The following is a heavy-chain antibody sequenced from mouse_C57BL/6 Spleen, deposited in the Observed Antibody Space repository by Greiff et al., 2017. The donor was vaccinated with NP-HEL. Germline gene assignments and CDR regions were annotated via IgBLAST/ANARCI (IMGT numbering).Heavy chain of an antibody. CDR1: GFTFSSYA. J-gene: IGHJ3*01. CDR2: ISDGGSDT. D-gene: IGHD1-1*01. CDR3: ARENLLRSRGFAY. Sequence: EVKVVESGGGLVKPGGSLKLSCAASGFTFSSYAMSWVRQTPEKRLEWVATISDGGSDTYYPDNVKGRFTISRDNAKNNLYLQMSHLKSEDTAMYYCARENLLRSRGFAYWGQGTLLTVSA. V-gene: IGHV5-4*01.